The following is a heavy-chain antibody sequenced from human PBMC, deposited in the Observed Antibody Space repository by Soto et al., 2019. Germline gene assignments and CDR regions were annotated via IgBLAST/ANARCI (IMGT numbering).Heavy chain of an antibody. CDR1: GYTFTSYA. CDR3: ARGLGSSWFFL. J-gene: IGHJ5*02. Sequence: ASVKVSCKASGYTFTSYAMHWVRQAPGQRLEWMGWINAGNGNTKYSQKFQGRVTITRDTSASTAYMELSSLRVDDTAIYYCARGLGSSWFFLWGQGTLVTVSS. CDR2: INAGNGNT. D-gene: IGHD6-13*01. V-gene: IGHV1-3*01.